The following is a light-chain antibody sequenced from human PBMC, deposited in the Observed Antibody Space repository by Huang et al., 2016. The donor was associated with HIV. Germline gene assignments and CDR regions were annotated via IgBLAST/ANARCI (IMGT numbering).Light chain of an antibody. CDR3: QQYGNSPKT. CDR1: QSVTNTY. CDR2: GAS. J-gene: IGKJ1*01. Sequence: EIVLTQSPGTLSLAPGERATLSFRASQSVTNTYLAWYQQKPVQAPRLLIYGASSRATGIPDRFSGSGSGTDFTLTISRLEPEDFAVYYCQQYGNSPKTFGQGTKVEIK. V-gene: IGKV3-20*01.